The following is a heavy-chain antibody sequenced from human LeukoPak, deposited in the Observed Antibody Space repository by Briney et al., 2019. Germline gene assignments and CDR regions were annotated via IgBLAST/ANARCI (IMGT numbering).Heavy chain of an antibody. CDR1: GGTFSSYA. J-gene: IGHJ5*02. V-gene: IGHV1-69*13. CDR3: ARIGIAGSQNWFDP. CDR2: IIPIFGTA. D-gene: IGHD6-13*01. Sequence: GASVKVSCKASGGTFSSYAISWVRQAPGQGLEWMGGIIPIFGTANYAQKFQGRVTITADESTSTAYMELSGLRSEDTAVYYCARIGIAGSQNWFDPWGQGTLVTVSS.